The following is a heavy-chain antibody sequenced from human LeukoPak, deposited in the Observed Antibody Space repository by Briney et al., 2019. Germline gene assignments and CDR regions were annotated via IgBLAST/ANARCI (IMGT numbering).Heavy chain of an antibody. J-gene: IGHJ6*03. CDR2: ISSSSSYI. CDR3: ARDIVVVGDYYYYMDV. D-gene: IGHD2-2*01. V-gene: IGHV3-21*01. Sequence: GGSLRLSCADSGFTLSSYSMNWVRQAPGKGLEWVSSISSSSSYIYNADSVKGRFTISRDNAKNSLYLQMNSLRAEDTAVYYCARDIVVVGDYYYYMDVWGKGTTVTVSS. CDR1: GFTLSSYS.